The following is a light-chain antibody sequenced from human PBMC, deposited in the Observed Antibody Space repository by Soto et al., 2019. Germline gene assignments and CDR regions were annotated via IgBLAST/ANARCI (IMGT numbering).Light chain of an antibody. Sequence: DIQMTQSPSSLSASVGDRVTIPFRASQSISSCLNWYQQKPGKAPKLLIYAASSLQSGVPSRFSGSGSGTDFTLTISSLQPEDFATYYCQQTYSAPPTFGGGTKVDIK. CDR2: AAS. J-gene: IGKJ4*01. CDR1: QSISSC. V-gene: IGKV1-39*01. CDR3: QQTYSAPPT.